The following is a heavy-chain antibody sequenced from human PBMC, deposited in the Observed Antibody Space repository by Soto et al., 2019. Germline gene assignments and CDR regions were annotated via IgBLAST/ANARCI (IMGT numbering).Heavy chain of an antibody. D-gene: IGHD1-1*01. J-gene: IGHJ5*02. V-gene: IGHV4-4*07. Sequence: SETLSLTCTVSGASISGFYWSWIRKSAGKGLEWIGRIYATGTTDYNPSLKSRVMMSVDTSKKQFSLKLRSVTAADTAVYYCVRDGTKTLRDWFDPWGQGSVVTVSS. CDR2: IYATGTT. CDR1: GASISGFY. CDR3: VRDGTKTLRDWFDP.